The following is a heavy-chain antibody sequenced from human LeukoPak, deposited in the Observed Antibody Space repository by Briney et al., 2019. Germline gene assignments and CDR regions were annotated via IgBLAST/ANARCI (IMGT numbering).Heavy chain of an antibody. CDR1: GGSISSSSYY. D-gene: IGHD6-6*01. J-gene: IGHJ4*02. CDR3: ARDSYSSSAH. CDR2: IYYSGST. Sequence: SETLSLTCTVSGGSISSSSYYWGWIRQPPGKGLEWIGSIYYSGSTYYNPSLKSRVTISVDTSKNQFSLKLSSVTAADTAVYYCARDSYSSSAHWGQGTLVTVSS. V-gene: IGHV4-39*07.